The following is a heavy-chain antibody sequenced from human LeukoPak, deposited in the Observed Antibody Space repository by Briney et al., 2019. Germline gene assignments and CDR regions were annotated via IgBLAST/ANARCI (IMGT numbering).Heavy chain of an antibody. CDR2: ISSLSSTI. CDR3: VRGYSAYDRAGTALDI. V-gene: IGHV3-48*01. Sequence: GGSLRLSCAASGFTFSTYSMNWVRQAPGKGLEWVSYISSLSSTIYYADSVKGRFTISRDNAKNSLYLQMNSLRAEDTAVYYCVRGYSAYDRAGTALDIWGQGTMVTVSS. D-gene: IGHD5-12*01. CDR1: GFTFSTYS. J-gene: IGHJ3*02.